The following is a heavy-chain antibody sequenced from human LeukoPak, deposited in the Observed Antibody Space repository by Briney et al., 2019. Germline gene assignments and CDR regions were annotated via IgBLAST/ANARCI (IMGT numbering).Heavy chain of an antibody. V-gene: IGHV4-39*01. CDR1: GGSISSSSYY. D-gene: IGHD6-13*01. CDR2: IYYSGST. J-gene: IGHJ4*02. Sequence: SGTLSLTCTVSGGSISSSSYYWGWIRQPPGKGLEWIGSIYYSGSTYYNPSLKSRVTISVDTSKNQFSLKLSSVTAADTAVYYCARHYGLAAALIDYWGQGTLVAVSS. CDR3: ARHYGLAAALIDY.